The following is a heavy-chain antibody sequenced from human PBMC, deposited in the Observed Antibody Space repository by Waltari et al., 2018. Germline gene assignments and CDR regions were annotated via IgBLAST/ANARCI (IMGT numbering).Heavy chain of an antibody. CDR2: IIPIFGTA. J-gene: IGHJ4*02. CDR1: GGTFSSYA. Sequence: QVQLVQSGAEVKKPGSSVKVSCKASGGTFSSYAISWVGPAPGQGLEWMGGIIPIFGTANYAQKFQGRVTITADESTSTAYMELSSLRSEDTAVYYCARARGVSYDFWSGYSPGDYWGQGTLVTVSS. V-gene: IGHV1-69*01. CDR3: ARARGVSYDFWSGYSPGDY. D-gene: IGHD3-3*01.